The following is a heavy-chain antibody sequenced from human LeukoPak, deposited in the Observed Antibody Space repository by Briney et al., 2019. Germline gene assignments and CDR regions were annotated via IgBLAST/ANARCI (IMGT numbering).Heavy chain of an antibody. Sequence: GTSLRLSCAASTFSFSAYGMHWVRQAPGKGLEWVAAITSDGSKKYYGDSVKGRFTISRDNSKNTLYLQSNSLRVEDTAVYYCAKDHGSYCSGGNCYGMNVWGQGTTVTVSS. CDR1: TFSFSAYG. D-gene: IGHD2-15*01. V-gene: IGHV3-30*18. J-gene: IGHJ6*02. CDR3: AKDHGSYCSGGNCYGMNV. CDR2: ITSDGSKK.